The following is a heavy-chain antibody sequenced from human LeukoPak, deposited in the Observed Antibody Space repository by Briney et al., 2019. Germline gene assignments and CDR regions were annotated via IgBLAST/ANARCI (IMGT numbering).Heavy chain of an antibody. CDR2: IWFDGSNK. CDR3: AKSGHDYGDYRKYNWFDP. CDR1: GFTFSSYG. V-gene: IGHV3-33*06. D-gene: IGHD4-17*01. J-gene: IGHJ5*02. Sequence: PGGSLRLSCAASGFTFSSYGMHWVRQAPGKGLEWVAVIWFDGSNKYYADPVKGRFTISRDNSKNTLYLQMNSLRAEDTAVYYCAKSGHDYGDYRKYNWFDPWGQGTLVTVSS.